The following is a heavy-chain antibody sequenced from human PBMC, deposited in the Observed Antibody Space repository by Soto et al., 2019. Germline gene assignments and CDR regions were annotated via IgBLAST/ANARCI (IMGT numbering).Heavy chain of an antibody. D-gene: IGHD5-18*01. J-gene: IGHJ4*02. Sequence: GGSLRLSCAASGFTFSSYWMHWVRQAPGKGLVWVSRINSDGSSTSYADSVKGRFTISRDNAKNTLYLQMNSLRAEDTAVYYCVLGTLVRYSYGFDYWGQGTLVTVSS. CDR2: INSDGSST. V-gene: IGHV3-74*01. CDR1: GFTFSSYW. CDR3: VLGTLVRYSYGFDY.